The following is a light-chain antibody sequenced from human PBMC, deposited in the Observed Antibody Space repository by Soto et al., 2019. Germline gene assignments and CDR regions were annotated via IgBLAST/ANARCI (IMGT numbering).Light chain of an antibody. CDR1: SGDVGGYDY. Sequence: QSALTQPPSASGSPGQSVTISCTGTSGDVGGYDYVSWYQHHPGKAPKVMIYEGTKRPSGVPDRFSGSKSGNTAALTVSGPQAEDEADYYCSSYAGSNKLLFGGGTKLTVL. J-gene: IGLJ2*01. V-gene: IGLV2-8*01. CDR2: EGT. CDR3: SSYAGSNKLL.